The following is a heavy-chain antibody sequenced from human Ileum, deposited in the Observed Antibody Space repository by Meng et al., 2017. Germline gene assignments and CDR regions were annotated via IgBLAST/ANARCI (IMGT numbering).Heavy chain of an antibody. Sequence: GSLRLSCTVSGGSIGNDYWSWIRQPPGKGLEWIGYIHYSGSTSYSPSLMSRVTILVDTSRNQLSLKLRSVTAADTAVYYCAREWSSFDYWGQGALVTVSS. CDR3: AREWSSFDY. CDR2: IHYSGST. V-gene: IGHV4-59*12. D-gene: IGHD2-8*01. J-gene: IGHJ4*02. CDR1: GGSIGNDY.